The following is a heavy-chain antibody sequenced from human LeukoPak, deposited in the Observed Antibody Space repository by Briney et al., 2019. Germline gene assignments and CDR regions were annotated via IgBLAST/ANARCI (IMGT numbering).Heavy chain of an antibody. V-gene: IGHV3-9*01. J-gene: IGHJ4*02. D-gene: IGHD6-13*01. CDR2: ISWNSGSI. CDR3: AKGGKNIAAAGYFDY. Sequence: GGSLRLSCAASGFTFDDYAMHWVRQAPGKGLEWVSGISWNSGSIGYADSVKGRFTISRDNSKNTLYLQMNSLRAEDTAVYYCAKGGKNIAAAGYFDYWGQGTLVTVSS. CDR1: GFTFDDYA.